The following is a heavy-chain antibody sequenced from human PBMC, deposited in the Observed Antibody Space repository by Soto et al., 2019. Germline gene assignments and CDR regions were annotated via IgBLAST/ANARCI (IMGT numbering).Heavy chain of an antibody. D-gene: IGHD1-26*01. Sequence: QVQLVQSGAEVKRPGASVKVSCKASGYTFTSYDINWVRQATGQGLEWMGWMNPNSGNTGYAQKFQGRVNMTRNTSMSTAYMELSSLRSEDTAVYYCARVRSVGAKFDYWGQGTLVTVSS. J-gene: IGHJ4*02. V-gene: IGHV1-8*01. CDR1: GYTFTSYD. CDR3: ARVRSVGAKFDY. CDR2: MNPNSGNT.